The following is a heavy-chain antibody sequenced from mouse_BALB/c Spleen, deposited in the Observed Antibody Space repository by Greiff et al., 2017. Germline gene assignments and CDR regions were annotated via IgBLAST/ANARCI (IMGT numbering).Heavy chain of an antibody. Sequence: EVKLMESGPGLVKPSQSLSLTCTVTGYSITSDYAWNWIRQFPGNKLEWMGYISYSGSTSYNPSLKSRISITRDTSKNQFFLQLNSVTTEDTATYYCARWITTDYYAMDYWGQGTSVTVSS. J-gene: IGHJ4*01. CDR3: ARWITTDYYAMDY. V-gene: IGHV3-2*02. D-gene: IGHD1-1*01. CDR1: GYSITSDYA. CDR2: ISYSGST.